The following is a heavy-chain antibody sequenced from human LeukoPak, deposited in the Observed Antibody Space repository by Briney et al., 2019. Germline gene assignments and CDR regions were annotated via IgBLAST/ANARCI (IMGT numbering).Heavy chain of an antibody. J-gene: IGHJ4*02. CDR3: ARIFGTSDY. CDR1: GFIFSNYW. CDR2: IKEDGSER. Sequence: PGGSLRLSCAASGFIFSNYWMTWVRQAPGKGLEWVANIKEDGSERYYVDSLKGRLTISRDNAKNSPYLQMNSLRAEDTAVYYCARIFGTSDYWGQGTLVTVSS. D-gene: IGHD3-16*01. V-gene: IGHV3-7*04.